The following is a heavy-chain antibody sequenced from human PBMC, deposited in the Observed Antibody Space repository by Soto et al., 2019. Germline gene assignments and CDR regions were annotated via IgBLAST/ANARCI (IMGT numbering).Heavy chain of an antibody. Sequence: SQTLSLTCAISGDSVSSNSAAWNWIRQSPSRGLEWLGRTYYRSKWYNDYAVSVKSRITINPGTSKNQFSLQLNSVTPEDTAVYYCARDNHPSLRYFYLPSVWDYYCCMDVWCQGPTVTRSS. D-gene: IGHD3-9*01. CDR3: ARDNHPSLRYFYLPSVWDYYCCMDV. CDR1: GDSVSSNSAA. V-gene: IGHV6-1*01. CDR2: TYYRSKWYN. J-gene: IGHJ6*02.